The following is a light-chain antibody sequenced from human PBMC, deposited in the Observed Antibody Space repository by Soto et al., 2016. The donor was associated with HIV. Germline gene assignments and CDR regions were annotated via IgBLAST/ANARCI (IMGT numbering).Light chain of an antibody. CDR1: QSISSH. J-gene: IGKJ5*01. Sequence: DLQMTQSPSSLSASVGDRVTITCRASQSISSHLNWYQQKPGKAPKLLIYSASSLQSGVPSRFSGSGSGTDFTLTISSLQPEDYATYHCQQSYSTPITFGQGTRLEIK. CDR3: QQSYSTPIT. CDR2: SAS. V-gene: IGKV1-39*01.